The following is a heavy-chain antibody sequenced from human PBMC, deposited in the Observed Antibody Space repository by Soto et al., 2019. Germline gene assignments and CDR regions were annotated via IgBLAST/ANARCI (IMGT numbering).Heavy chain of an antibody. V-gene: IGHV3-74*01. Sequence: EVHLVESGGGLVRPGGSLRLSCAASGFRFSAYWIHWVRQVPGKGLAWVSHISNDDNSATYADSVKGRFTISRDDAKNTVYLQMNSLRADDTAVYYCVRDSARTFDYGGRGTLVTVSS. D-gene: IGHD3-10*01. CDR3: VRDSARTFDY. CDR1: GFRFSAYW. CDR2: ISNDDNSA. J-gene: IGHJ4*01.